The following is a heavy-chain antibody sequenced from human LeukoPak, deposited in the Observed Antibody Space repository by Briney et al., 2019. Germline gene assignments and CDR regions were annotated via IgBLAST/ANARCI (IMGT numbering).Heavy chain of an antibody. CDR3: AKDFSAAGTLEYVHH. CDR2: ISGSGGST. V-gene: IGHV3-23*01. Sequence: PGGSLRLSCAASGFTFSSYAMSWVRQAPGKGLEWVSAISGSGGSTYYADSVKGRFTISRDNSKNTLYLQMNSLRAEDTAVYYCAKDFSAAGTLEYVHHWGQGTLVTVSS. J-gene: IGHJ1*01. CDR1: GFTFSSYA. D-gene: IGHD6-13*01.